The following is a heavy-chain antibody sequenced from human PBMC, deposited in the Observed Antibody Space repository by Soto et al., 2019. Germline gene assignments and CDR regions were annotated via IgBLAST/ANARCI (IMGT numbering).Heavy chain of an antibody. CDR2: ISGSGGST. V-gene: IGHV3-23*01. CDR3: VKVRRRWYSTGHDAFDI. J-gene: IGHJ3*02. CDR1: GFTFSSYA. Sequence: EVQLLESGGGLVQPGGSLRLSCAASGFTFSSYAMSWVRQAPGKGLEWVSAISGSGGSTYYADSVKGRFTISRDNSKNTLYLQMNSLRAEDTAVYYCVKVRRRWYSTGHDAFDIWGQGTMVTVSS. D-gene: IGHD6-19*01.